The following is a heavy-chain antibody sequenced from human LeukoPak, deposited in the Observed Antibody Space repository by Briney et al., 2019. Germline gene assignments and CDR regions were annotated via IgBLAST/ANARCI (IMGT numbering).Heavy chain of an antibody. D-gene: IGHD6-19*01. V-gene: IGHV3-23*01. CDR1: GFTFSSYA. J-gene: IGHJ4*02. CDR3: AKEVPRIAVAGTKGYFDY. Sequence: GGSLRLSCAASGFTFSSYAMSWVRQAPGKGLEWVSAISGSGGSTYYADSVKGRFTISRDNSKNTLYLQMNSLRAEDTAVYYCAKEVPRIAVAGTKGYFDYWGQGTLVTVSS. CDR2: ISGSGGST.